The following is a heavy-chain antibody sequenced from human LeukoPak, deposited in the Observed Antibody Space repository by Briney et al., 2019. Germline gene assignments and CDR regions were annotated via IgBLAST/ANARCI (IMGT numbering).Heavy chain of an antibody. V-gene: IGHV3-23*01. Sequence: LTGGSLRLSCAASGFTFSNYVMSWVRQAPGKGLEWVSSIGGSGGTTYYADSVKGRFTISRDNAKNSLYLQMNSLRAEDTAVYYCAREGVYDFWSGYYVYYYYGMDVWGQGTTVTVSS. CDR1: GFTFSNYV. CDR3: AREGVYDFWSGYYVYYYYGMDV. J-gene: IGHJ6*02. CDR2: IGGSGGTT. D-gene: IGHD3-3*01.